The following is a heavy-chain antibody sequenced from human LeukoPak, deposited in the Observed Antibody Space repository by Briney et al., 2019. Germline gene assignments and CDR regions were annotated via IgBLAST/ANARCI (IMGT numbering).Heavy chain of an antibody. CDR2: ISSSSSYI. Sequence: GGSLRLSCAASGFTFSSYSMNWVRQAPGKGLEWVSSISSSSSYIYYADSVKGRFTISRDDARNSLYLQMNILRAEDTAVYYCARETWSGYYKGFDHWGQGTLVTVSS. J-gene: IGHJ4*02. CDR1: GFTFSSYS. V-gene: IGHV3-21*01. D-gene: IGHD3-3*01. CDR3: ARETWSGYYKGFDH.